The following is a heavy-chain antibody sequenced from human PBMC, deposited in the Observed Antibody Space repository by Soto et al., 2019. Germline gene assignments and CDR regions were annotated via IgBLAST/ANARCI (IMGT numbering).Heavy chain of an antibody. J-gene: IGHJ6*02. V-gene: IGHV3-53*01. CDR3: ARDGVIAAARRHYYGMDV. CDR2: IYSGGST. CDR1: WFTGISIY. Sequence: PGGSLRLSRAASWFTGISIYMSWVRQAPGKGLEWVSVIYSGGSTYYADSVKGRFTISRDNSKNTLYLQMNSLRAEDTAVYYCARDGVIAAARRHYYGMDVWGQGTTVTVSS. D-gene: IGHD6-13*01.